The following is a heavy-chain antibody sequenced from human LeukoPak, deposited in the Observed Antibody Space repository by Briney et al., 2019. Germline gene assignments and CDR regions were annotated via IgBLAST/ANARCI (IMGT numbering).Heavy chain of an antibody. Sequence: SETLSLTCTVSGGSISSGGYYWSWLRQHPGKGLEWIGYIYYSGSTYYNPSLKSRVTISVDTSKNQFSLKLSSVTAADTAVYYCARGYCSGGSCYSGLFDYWGQGTLVTVSS. CDR3: ARGYCSGGSCYSGLFDY. CDR2: IYYSGST. D-gene: IGHD2-15*01. CDR1: GGSISSGGYY. J-gene: IGHJ4*02. V-gene: IGHV4-31*03.